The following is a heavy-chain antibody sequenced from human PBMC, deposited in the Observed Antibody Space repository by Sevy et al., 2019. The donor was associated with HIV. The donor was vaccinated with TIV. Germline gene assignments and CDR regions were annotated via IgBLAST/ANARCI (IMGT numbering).Heavy chain of an antibody. J-gene: IGHJ3*02. CDR3: ARGGNYDFWSGYYSASGDAFDI. V-gene: IGHV3-11*01. CDR2: ISSSGSTI. Sequence: GGSLRLSCAASGFTFSDYYMSWIRQAPGKGLEWVSYISSSGSTIYYADSVKGRFTISRDNAKNSLYLQMNSLRAEDTAVYYCARGGNYDFWSGYYSASGDAFDIWGQGTMVTVSS. CDR1: GFTFSDYY. D-gene: IGHD3-3*01.